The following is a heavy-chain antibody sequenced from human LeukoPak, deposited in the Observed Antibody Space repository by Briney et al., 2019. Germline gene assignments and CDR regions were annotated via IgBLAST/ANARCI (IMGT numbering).Heavy chain of an antibody. CDR1: GFTFSSYW. J-gene: IGHJ4*02. CDR2: INSDGSST. D-gene: IGHD3-3*01. Sequence: GGPLRLSCAASGFTFSSYWMHWVRQAPGKGLVWVSRINSDGSSTSYADSVKGRFTISRDNAKNTLYLQMNSLRAEDTAVYYCARDRGNRFLEWVFDYWGQGTLVTVSS. CDR3: ARDRGNRFLEWVFDY. V-gene: IGHV3-74*01.